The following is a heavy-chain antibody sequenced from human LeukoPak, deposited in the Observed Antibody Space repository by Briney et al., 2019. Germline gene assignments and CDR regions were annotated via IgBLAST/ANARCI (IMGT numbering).Heavy chain of an antibody. V-gene: IGHV1-2*02. Sequence: GASVKVSCEASGYTFTGYYMHWVRQAPGQGLEWMGWINPNSGGTNYAQKFQGRVTMTRDTSISTAYMELSRLRSDDTAVYYCARGMYYYDSSGYYSSIFDYWGQGTLVTVSS. CDR3: ARGMYYYDSSGYYSSIFDY. CDR2: INPNSGGT. CDR1: GYTFTGYY. D-gene: IGHD3-22*01. J-gene: IGHJ4*02.